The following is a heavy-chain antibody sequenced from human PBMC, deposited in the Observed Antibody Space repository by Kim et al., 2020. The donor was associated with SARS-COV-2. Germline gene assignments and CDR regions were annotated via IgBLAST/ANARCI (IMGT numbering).Heavy chain of an antibody. D-gene: IGHD1-7*01. CDR3: ARDAPPTGTGNFDY. V-gene: IGHV3-53*01. Sequence: GGSLRLSCAASGFTVSSNYMSWVRQAPGKGLEWVSVIYSGGSTYYADSVKGRFTISRDNSKNTLYLQMNSLRAEDTAVYYCARDAPPTGTGNFDYWGQGTLVTVSS. J-gene: IGHJ4*02. CDR1: GFTVSSNY. CDR2: IYSGGST.